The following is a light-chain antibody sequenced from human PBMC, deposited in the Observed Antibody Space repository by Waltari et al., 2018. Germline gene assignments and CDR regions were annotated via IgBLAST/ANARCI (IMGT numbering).Light chain of an antibody. V-gene: IGKV4-1*01. CDR2: WAS. Sequence: DIVMTQSPDSLLVSLGERSTNSCNSSQSILYTSNDKNYLDCYQQKAGQPPRLLVHWASIRESGVPDRFIGSGSGTDFTLTISNLQPEDVAFYWCQQYFNSPIAFGQGTRLEIK. CDR3: QQYFNSPIA. J-gene: IGKJ5*01. CDR1: QSILYTSNDKNY.